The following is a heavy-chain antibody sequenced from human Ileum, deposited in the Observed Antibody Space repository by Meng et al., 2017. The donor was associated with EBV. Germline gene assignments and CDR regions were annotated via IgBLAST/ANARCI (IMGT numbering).Heavy chain of an antibody. CDR1: GGSVNGHPW. Sequence: HVPLSLSDPRLGKPCASVPLILPVSGGSVNGHPWWSWFHPPPGEGLEWIGQIYHSGATNYNPSLKSRVTISVDTSENQFSLELNSVTAADTAVYYCARIPYGDIYSAYFDYWSPGTLVTVSS. CDR3: ARIPYGDIYSAYFDY. CDR2: IYHSGAT. J-gene: IGHJ4*02. V-gene: IGHV4-4*02. D-gene: IGHD2-21*02.